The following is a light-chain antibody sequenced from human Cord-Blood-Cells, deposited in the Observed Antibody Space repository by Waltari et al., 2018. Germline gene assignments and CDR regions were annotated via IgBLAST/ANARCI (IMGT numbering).Light chain of an antibody. Sequence: QSALTQPASVSGSPGQSITIPCTGTSSDVGGYNHVSWYQQHPGKAPQLMIYDVSNRPSGVSNRFSGSKSGNTASLTISGLQAEDEADYYCSSYTSSSTLVFGGGTKLTVL. CDR1: SSDVGGYNH. V-gene: IGLV2-14*01. CDR3: SSYTSSSTLV. J-gene: IGLJ2*01. CDR2: DVS.